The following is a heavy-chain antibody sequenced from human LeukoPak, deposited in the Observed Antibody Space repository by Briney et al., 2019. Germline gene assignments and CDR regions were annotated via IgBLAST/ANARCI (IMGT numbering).Heavy chain of an antibody. V-gene: IGHV1-8*03. CDR3: ASSFVRSGYDPAFGS. D-gene: IGHD5-12*01. CDR2: MNPNSGNT. J-gene: IGHJ4*02. CDR1: GYTFTSYD. Sequence: ASVKVSCKASGYTFTSYDINLVRQATGQGLEWMGGMNPNSGNTGYVQKFQGRVTITRNTSISTAYMELSSLRSEDTAVYYCASSFVRSGYDPAFGSWGQGTLVTVSS.